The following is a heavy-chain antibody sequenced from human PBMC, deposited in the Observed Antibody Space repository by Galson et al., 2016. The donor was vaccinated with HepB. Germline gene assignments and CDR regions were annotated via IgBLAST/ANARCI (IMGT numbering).Heavy chain of an antibody. V-gene: IGHV3-23*01. Sequence: SLRLSCAASGFTFSHYAMNWVRQAPGKGLDWVSGISGRGGRTYYGNSVKGRFTISRDTSKNTLYLQMNNLRVEDTAVYYCVSEGAWFGEDWFDPWGQGTLVIVSS. D-gene: IGHD3-10*01. J-gene: IGHJ5*01. CDR2: ISGRGGRT. CDR1: GFTFSHYA. CDR3: VSEGAWFGEDWFDP.